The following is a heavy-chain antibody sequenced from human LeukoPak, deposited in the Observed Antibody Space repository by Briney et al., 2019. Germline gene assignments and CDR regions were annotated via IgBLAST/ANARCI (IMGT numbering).Heavy chain of an antibody. V-gene: IGHV3-21*01. CDR1: GFTFTNYR. J-gene: IGHJ4*02. CDR3: ARGTTTPHSTDWFDY. CDR2: ITAGGADT. D-gene: IGHD6-19*01. Sequence: GGSLRLSCAASGFTFTNYRLSWVRQAPGKGLEWVSSITAGGADTYYADSVKGRFTVSRDNAKNSQFLHMDSLRAEDTAVYYCARGTTTPHSTDWFDYWGQGTLVTVSS.